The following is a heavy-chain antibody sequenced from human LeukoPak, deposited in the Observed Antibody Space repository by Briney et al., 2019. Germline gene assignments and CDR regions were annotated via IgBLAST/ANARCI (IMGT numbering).Heavy chain of an antibody. Sequence: GGSLRLSCAASGFTFSSYAMHWFRQAPGKGLEWVAVISYAGNNQYFADSVRGRSTISRDNSNNTLYLQMHSLSAEDTAVYYCARVSYSSNWYYFDYWGQGTLVTVSS. CDR1: GFTFSSYA. V-gene: IGHV3-30*01. D-gene: IGHD6-13*01. CDR2: ISYAGNNQ. CDR3: ARVSYSSNWYYFDY. J-gene: IGHJ4*02.